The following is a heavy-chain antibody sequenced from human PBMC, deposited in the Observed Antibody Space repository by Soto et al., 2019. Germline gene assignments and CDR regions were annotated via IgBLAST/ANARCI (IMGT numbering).Heavy chain of an antibody. J-gene: IGHJ4*02. CDR2: IWYDGTQK. V-gene: IGHV3-33*01. Sequence: QVQLEESGGGVVQPGRSLRLSCEASGFTFNTYSMHWVRQPPGKGLEWLAAIWYDGTQKYYADSVKGRFIISRDNSKKTQYLERNSRRAEDTAVYYWARAGGTTVTGLLPFDSWGQGPLVTVSS. CDR1: GFTFNTYS. D-gene: IGHD4-17*01. CDR3: ARAGGTTVTGLLPFDS.